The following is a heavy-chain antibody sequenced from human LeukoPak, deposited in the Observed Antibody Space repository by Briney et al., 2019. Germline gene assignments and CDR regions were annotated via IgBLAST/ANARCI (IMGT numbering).Heavy chain of an antibody. CDR2: INPSGGST. V-gene: IGHV1-46*01. J-gene: IGHJ3*02. CDR3: ARGGLAYCGGDCYRAFDI. Sequence: ASVKVSCKASGYTFTSYYMHWVRQAPGQGLEWMEIINPSGGSTSYAQKFQGRVTMTRDTSTSTVYMELSSLRSEDTAVYYCARGGLAYCGGDCYRAFDIWGRGTMVTVSS. D-gene: IGHD2-21*02. CDR1: GYTFTSYY.